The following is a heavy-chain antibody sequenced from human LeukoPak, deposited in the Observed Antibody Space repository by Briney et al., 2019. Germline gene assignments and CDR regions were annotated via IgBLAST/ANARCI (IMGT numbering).Heavy chain of an antibody. Sequence: GGSLRLSCAASGFTFSSYAMSWVRQAPGKGLEWVSAIRGSGGSTYYADSVKGRFTISRDNSENTLYLQMNSLRAEDTAVYYCATGHYSITLGGQGTLVTVSS. CDR1: GFTFSSYA. D-gene: IGHD2-2*01. CDR3: ATGHYSITL. J-gene: IGHJ4*02. V-gene: IGHV3-23*01. CDR2: IRGSGGST.